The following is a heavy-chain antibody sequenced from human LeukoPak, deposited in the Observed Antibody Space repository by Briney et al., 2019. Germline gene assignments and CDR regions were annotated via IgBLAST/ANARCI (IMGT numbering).Heavy chain of an antibody. CDR2: INHSGST. V-gene: IGHV4-34*01. CDR3: ASRQHDYDSGGFLSRFDY. J-gene: IGHJ4*02. Sequence: PSETLSFTCAVYGGSFSGYYWSWIRQPPGKGLEWIGEINHSGSTNYNPSLKSRVTISVDTSKNQFSLKLSSVTAADTAVYYCASRQHDYDSGGFLSRFDYWGQGTLVTVSS. CDR1: GGSFSGYY. D-gene: IGHD3-22*01.